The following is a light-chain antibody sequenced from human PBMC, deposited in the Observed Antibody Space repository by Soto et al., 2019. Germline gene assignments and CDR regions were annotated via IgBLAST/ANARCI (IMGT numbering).Light chain of an antibody. Sequence: DIQMTQSPSTLSASVGDRVTITCRASQSISSWLAWYQQKPGKAPNLLIYKASSLRSGVPSRFSGDGSGTEFTLTISSLQPDDFATYYCQQYNSYSTFGQGTKVEI. CDR2: KAS. CDR1: QSISSW. CDR3: QQYNSYST. V-gene: IGKV1-5*03. J-gene: IGKJ1*01.